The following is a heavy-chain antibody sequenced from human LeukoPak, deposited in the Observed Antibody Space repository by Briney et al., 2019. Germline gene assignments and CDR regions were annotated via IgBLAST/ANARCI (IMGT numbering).Heavy chain of an antibody. D-gene: IGHD3-3*01. CDR3: ARSVRDYDFWSGSYYYYMDV. CDR1: GFTFSSYW. CDR2: IKQDGSEK. Sequence: GGSLRLSCAASGFTFSSYWMSWVRQAPGKGLEWVANIKQDGSEKYYVDSVKGRFTISRDNAKNSLYLQMNSLRAEDTAVYYRARSVRDYDFWSGSYYYYMDVWGKGTTVTVSS. V-gene: IGHV3-7*01. J-gene: IGHJ6*03.